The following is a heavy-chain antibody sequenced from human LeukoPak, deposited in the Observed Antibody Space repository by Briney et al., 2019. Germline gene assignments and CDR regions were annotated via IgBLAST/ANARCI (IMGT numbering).Heavy chain of an antibody. V-gene: IGHV4-59*01. Sequence: SETLSLTCTVSGGSISSYYWNWIRQPPGKGLEWIGYIYYSGSTNYNPSLKSRVTIPVDTSKNQFSLKLSSVTAADTAVYYCARDPMPKQYCLDDCYSIFEYWGQGTLVTVSS. CDR2: IYYSGST. CDR3: ARDPMPKQYCLDDCYSIFEY. CDR1: GGSISSYY. D-gene: IGHD2-21*02. J-gene: IGHJ4*02.